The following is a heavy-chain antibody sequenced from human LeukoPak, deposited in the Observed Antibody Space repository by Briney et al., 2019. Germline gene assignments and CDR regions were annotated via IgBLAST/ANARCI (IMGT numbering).Heavy chain of an antibody. CDR1: GYIFTAYF. J-gene: IGHJ5*02. D-gene: IGHD2-2*01. CDR2: INPNNGDT. V-gene: IGHV1-2*02. Sequence: ASVKVSCKASGYIFTAYFIHWVRQAPGQGLEWMGWINPNNGDTKYAQKFQGRITMTRESSLSTAYMELSSLRSDDTAVYYCVRDGYCSRSNCLWAGWFDPWGQGTLLTVSS. CDR3: VRDGYCSRSNCLWAGWFDP.